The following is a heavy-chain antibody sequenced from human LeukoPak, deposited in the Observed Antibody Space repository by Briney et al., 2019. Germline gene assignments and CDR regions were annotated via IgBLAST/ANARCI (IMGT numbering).Heavy chain of an antibody. Sequence: PGGSLRLSCSASGFTFRYFGIHRFRQPPGKGLEFVSGVSADGQTAHYIESVKGRLTISRDNSKSTLFLQMSSLKTEDTAVYYCVRRSGDWYDYWGQGTVVTVSS. CDR1: GFTFRYFG. CDR2: VSADGQTA. V-gene: IGHV3-64D*06. CDR3: VRRSGDWYDY. D-gene: IGHD2-21*02. J-gene: IGHJ4*02.